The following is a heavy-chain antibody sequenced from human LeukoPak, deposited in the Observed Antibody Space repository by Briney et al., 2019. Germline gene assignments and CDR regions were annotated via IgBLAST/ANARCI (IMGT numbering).Heavy chain of an antibody. J-gene: IGHJ5*02. D-gene: IGHD2-2*02. CDR3: ASSQYQLSYRRPWYNWFDP. CDR1: GGTFSSYA. Sequence: SVKVPCKASGGTFSSYAISWVRQAPGQGLEWMGGIIPIFGTANYAQKFQGRVTITADESMSTAYMELSSLRSEDTAAYYCASSQYQLSYRRPWYNWFDPWGQGTLVTVSS. CDR2: IIPIFGTA. V-gene: IGHV1-69*13.